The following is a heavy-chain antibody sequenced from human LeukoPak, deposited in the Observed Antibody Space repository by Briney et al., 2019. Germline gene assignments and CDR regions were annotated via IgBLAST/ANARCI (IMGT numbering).Heavy chain of an antibody. CDR2: ISAYNGNT. J-gene: IGHJ6*03. CDR1: GYTFTSYG. Sequence: ASVKVSCKASGYTFTSYGISWVRQAPGQGLEWMGWISAYNGNTNYAQKLQGRVTMTTDTSTSTAYMELRSLRSDDTAVYYCASSLMYYYYMDVWGEGTTVTVSS. CDR3: ASSLMYYYYMDV. V-gene: IGHV1-18*01.